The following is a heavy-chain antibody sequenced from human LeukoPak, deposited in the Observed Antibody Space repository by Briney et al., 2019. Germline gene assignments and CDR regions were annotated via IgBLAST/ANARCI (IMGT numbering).Heavy chain of an antibody. CDR3: AKDRTVTTRGGHI. CDR2: ISSLSGTT. D-gene: IGHD4-11*01. Sequence: GGSLRLSCAASGFTFSNAWMSWVRQAPGKGLEWVSYISSLSGTTYYAGSVKGRFTISRDNSKNTLYLQMNSLRAEDTAVYYCAKDRTVTTRGGHIWGQGTMVTVSS. J-gene: IGHJ3*02. CDR1: GFTFSNAW. V-gene: IGHV3-48*01.